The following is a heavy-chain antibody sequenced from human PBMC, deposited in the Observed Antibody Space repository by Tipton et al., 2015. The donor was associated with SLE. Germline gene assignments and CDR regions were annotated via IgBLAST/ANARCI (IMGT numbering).Heavy chain of an antibody. CDR3: AGMSYPREGYFDY. CDR2: INQSGST. V-gene: IGHV4-34*01. J-gene: IGHJ4*02. CDR1: GGSFSGYF. Sequence: GLVKPSETLSLTCAVYGGSFSGYFWNWIRQPPGKGLEWIGEINQSGSTNYNPSLKSRATISVDTSKNQFSLKLSSVTAADTAIYYCAGMSYPREGYFDYWGQGTLVTVSS. D-gene: IGHD1-26*01.